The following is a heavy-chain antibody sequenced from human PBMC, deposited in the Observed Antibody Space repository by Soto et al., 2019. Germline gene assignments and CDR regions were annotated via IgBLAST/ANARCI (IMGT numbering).Heavy chain of an antibody. CDR2: IYSSGST. CDR1: GGSISSYY. V-gene: IGHV4-59*12. CDR3: ARDQRVAVGSLDY. D-gene: IGHD6-19*01. Sequence: SETLSLTCTVSGGSISSYYWSWIRQPPGKGLEWIGYIYSSGSTNYSPSLKSRVTISLDTSKNQFSLKLSSVTAADTAVYYCARDQRVAVGSLDYWGQGTLVTVSS. J-gene: IGHJ4*02.